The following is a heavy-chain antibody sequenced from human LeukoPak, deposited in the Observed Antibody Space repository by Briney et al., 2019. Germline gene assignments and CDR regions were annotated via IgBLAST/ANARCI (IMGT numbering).Heavy chain of an antibody. CDR3: TRGGPVAGTHKYFQH. J-gene: IGHJ1*01. CDR2: MNPNNGNT. Sequence: ASVKVSCKASGYTFTSYDINWVRQATGQGLEWMGWMNPNNGNTHYAQKFQGRVTLTRNTSISTANMELSSLRSEDTAVYYCTRGGPVAGTHKYFQHWGQGTLVTVSS. CDR1: GYTFTSYD. D-gene: IGHD6-19*01. V-gene: IGHV1-8*01.